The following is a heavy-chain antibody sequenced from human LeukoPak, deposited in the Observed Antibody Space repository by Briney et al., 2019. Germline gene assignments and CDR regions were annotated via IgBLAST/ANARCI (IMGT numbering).Heavy chain of an antibody. CDR3: ARDTIAAAVSGWFDP. CDR2: ISSSGSTI. D-gene: IGHD6-13*01. Sequence: GGSLRLSCAASGFTFSDYYMSWIRQAPGKGLEWVSYISSSGSTIYYAASVKGRFTISRDNAKNSLYLQMNSLRAEDTAVYYCARDTIAAAVSGWFDPWGQGTLVTVSS. V-gene: IGHV3-11*01. CDR1: GFTFSDYY. J-gene: IGHJ5*02.